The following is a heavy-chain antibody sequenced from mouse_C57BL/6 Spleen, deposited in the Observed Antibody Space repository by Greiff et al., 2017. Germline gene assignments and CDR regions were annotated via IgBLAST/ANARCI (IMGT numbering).Heavy chain of an antibody. J-gene: IGHJ2*01. CDR2: IDPSDSYT. Sequence: QVQLQQPGAELVMPGASVKLSCKASGYTFTSYWMHWVKQRPGQGLEWIGEIDPSDSYTNYNQKFKGKSTLTVDKSSSTAYMQLSSLTSEDSAVYYCAHYGSGFDDWGQGTTLTVSS. CDR1: GYTFTSYW. V-gene: IGHV1-69*01. CDR3: AHYGSGFDD. D-gene: IGHD1-1*01.